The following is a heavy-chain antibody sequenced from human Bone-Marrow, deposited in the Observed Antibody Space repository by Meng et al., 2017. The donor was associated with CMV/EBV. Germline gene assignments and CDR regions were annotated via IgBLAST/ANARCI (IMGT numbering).Heavy chain of an antibody. V-gene: IGHV1-18*01. CDR3: ARVGAAGNRRRFYY. Sequence: ASVKVSCKAAGGTFSSYAISWVRQAPGQGLEWMGWISAYNGNTNYAQKLQGRVTMTTDTSTSTAYMELRSLRSDDTAVYYCARVGAAGNRRRFYYWGQGRLVTVSS. J-gene: IGHJ4*02. CDR1: GGTFSSYA. D-gene: IGHD6-13*01. CDR2: ISAYNGNT.